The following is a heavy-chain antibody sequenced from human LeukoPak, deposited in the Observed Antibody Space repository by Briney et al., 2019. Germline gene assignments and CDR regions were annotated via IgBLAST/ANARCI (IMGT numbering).Heavy chain of an antibody. CDR3: ARSRGTGHWLDIAFDV. J-gene: IGHJ3*01. CDR2: IHPSDSDT. Sequence: GESLKISCKASGYSFTSYWIGWVRQMPGKGLEWMGIIHPSDSDTRYNPSFQGQVTFSADKSLSTAYLQWNGLKASDTAMYYCARSRGTGHWLDIAFDVWGQGTLVTVSP. CDR1: GYSFTSYW. D-gene: IGHD2-2*03. V-gene: IGHV5-51*01.